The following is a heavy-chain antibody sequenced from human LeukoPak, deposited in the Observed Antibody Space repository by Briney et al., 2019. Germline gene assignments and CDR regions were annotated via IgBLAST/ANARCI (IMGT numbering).Heavy chain of an antibody. V-gene: IGHV4-39*07. CDR2: INHSGST. CDR3: ARVGDSSGYPHDAFDI. J-gene: IGHJ3*02. CDR1: GGSISSSSYY. Sequence: SETLSLTCTVSGGSISSSSYYWGWIRQPPGKGLEWIGEINHSGSTNYNPSLKSRVTISVDTSKNQFSLKLSSVTAADTAVYYCARVGDSSGYPHDAFDIWGQGTMVTVSS. D-gene: IGHD3-22*01.